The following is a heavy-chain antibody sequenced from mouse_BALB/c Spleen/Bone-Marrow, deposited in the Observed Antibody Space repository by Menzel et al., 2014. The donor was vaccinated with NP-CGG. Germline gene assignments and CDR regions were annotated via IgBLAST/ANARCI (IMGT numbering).Heavy chain of an antibody. D-gene: IGHD1-1*01. Sequence: VQLQQSGPDLVKPSQSLSLTCTVTGYSITSGYGWHWIRQFPENKLEWMGYIHYRGSTNYNPSLKSRISITRDTSKNQFSLQLNSVTTEDTATYYCTRETTAVADFDYWGQGATLTVTS. CDR2: IHYRGST. CDR3: TRETTAVADFDY. CDR1: GYSITSGYG. V-gene: IGHV3-1*02. J-gene: IGHJ2*01.